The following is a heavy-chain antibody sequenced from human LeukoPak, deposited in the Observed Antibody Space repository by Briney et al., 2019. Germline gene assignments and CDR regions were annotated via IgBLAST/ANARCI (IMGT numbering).Heavy chain of an antibody. CDR1: GGTFSSYA. J-gene: IGHJ5*02. V-gene: IGHV1-69*13. CDR3: ARETSGYSFNWFDP. CDR2: IIPIFGTA. D-gene: IGHD3-22*01. Sequence: SVKVSCKASGGTFSSYAISWVRQAPGQGLEWMGGIIPIFGTANYAQKFQGRVTITADESTSTAYMELSSLRSEDTAVYYCARETSGYSFNWFDPWGQGTLVTVSS.